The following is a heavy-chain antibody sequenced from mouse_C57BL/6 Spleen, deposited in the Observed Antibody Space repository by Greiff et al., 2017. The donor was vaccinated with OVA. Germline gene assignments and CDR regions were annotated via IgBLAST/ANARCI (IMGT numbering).Heavy chain of an antibody. CDR3: AKTPMVTTTGYAMDY. CDR1: GFSLTSYG. D-gene: IGHD2-2*01. Sequence: VQLQQSGPGLVQPSQRLSITCTVSGFSLTSYGVHWVRQSPGKGLEWLGVIWRGGSTDYNAAFMSRLSITKDNSKSQVFFKMNSLQADDTAIYYCAKTPMVTTTGYAMDYWGQGTSVTVSS. V-gene: IGHV2-5*01. J-gene: IGHJ4*01. CDR2: IWRGGST.